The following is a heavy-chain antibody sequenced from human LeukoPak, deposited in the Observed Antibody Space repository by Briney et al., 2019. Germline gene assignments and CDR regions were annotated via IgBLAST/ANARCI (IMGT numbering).Heavy chain of an antibody. Sequence: GGSLRLSCAASGFTFSSYAMHWVRQAPGKGLEWVASISYDRSYKYYADSVKGRFTISRDNSKNTLYLQMNSLKAEDTAVFFCARGGEASHSYLDYWGQGTLVTVSS. CDR1: GFTFSSYA. CDR3: ARGGEASHSYLDY. J-gene: IGHJ4*02. V-gene: IGHV3-30-3*01. D-gene: IGHD2-2*01. CDR2: ISYDRSYK.